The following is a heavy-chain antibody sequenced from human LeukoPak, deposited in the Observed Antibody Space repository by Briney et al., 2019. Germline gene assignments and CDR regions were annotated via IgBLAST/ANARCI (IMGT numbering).Heavy chain of an antibody. V-gene: IGHV1-46*01. CDR1: GGTFSSYA. J-gene: IGHJ4*02. D-gene: IGHD1-1*01. CDR3: ARLVGKYAGTDR. Sequence: GASVKVSCKASGGTFSSYAISWVRQAPGQGLEWMGIINPSGGSTSYAQKFQGRVTMTRDMSTSTVYMELSSLRSEDTAVYYCARLVGKYAGTDRWGQGTLVTVSS. CDR2: INPSGGST.